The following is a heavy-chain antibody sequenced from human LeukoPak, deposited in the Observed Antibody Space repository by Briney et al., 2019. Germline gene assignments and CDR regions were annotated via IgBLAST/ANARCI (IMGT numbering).Heavy chain of an antibody. CDR2: TYYRSKWSN. J-gene: IGHJ4*02. CDR3: TREAVAGFNY. V-gene: IGHV6-1*01. CDR1: VDIVSSSSAI. Sequence: SHTLSLTCGLCVDIVSSSSAIWHWIRQSRSRVLEWLGRTYYRSKWSNDYAVSVKSRITINPDTSKNQFSLQLNSVTPENTAVYFCTREAVAGFNYWGQGTLVPVSS. D-gene: IGHD6-19*01.